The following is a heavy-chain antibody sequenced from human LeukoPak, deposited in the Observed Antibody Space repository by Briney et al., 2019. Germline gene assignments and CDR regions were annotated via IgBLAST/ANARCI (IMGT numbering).Heavy chain of an antibody. CDR2: IKQDGSEK. CDR1: GFTFSSYW. J-gene: IGHJ4*02. Sequence: GGSLRLSCAASGFTFSSYWMSWVRQAPGKGLEWVANIKQDGSEKYYVDSVKGRFTISRDNSKNTLYLQMNSLRAEDTAVYYCAKEASSGWYADYFDYWGQGTLVTVSS. CDR3: AKEASSGWYADYFDY. D-gene: IGHD6-19*01. V-gene: IGHV3-7*01.